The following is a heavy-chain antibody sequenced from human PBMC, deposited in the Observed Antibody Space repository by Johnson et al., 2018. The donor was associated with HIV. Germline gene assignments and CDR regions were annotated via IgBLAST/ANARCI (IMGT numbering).Heavy chain of an antibody. V-gene: IGHV3-30-3*01. D-gene: IGHD6-6*01. Sequence: QVQLVESGGGVVQPGRSLRLSCAASGFTFSSYAMHWVRQAPGKGLEWVAVISYDGSKKYYADSVKGRFTISRDNSKNTLYLQMNSLRAEDTAVYYCAKDLDSSSWGAFDIWGQGTMVTVSS. CDR2: ISYDGSKK. CDR3: AKDLDSSSWGAFDI. CDR1: GFTFSSYA. J-gene: IGHJ3*02.